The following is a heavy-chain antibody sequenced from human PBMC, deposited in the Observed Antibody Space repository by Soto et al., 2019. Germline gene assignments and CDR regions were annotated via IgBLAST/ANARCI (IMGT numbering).Heavy chain of an antibody. J-gene: IGHJ4*02. CDR3: ATTTKGLDNSGYYPIFDY. CDR2: IVVGSGNT. V-gene: IGHV1-58*01. CDR1: GFTFSSST. D-gene: IGHD3-22*01. Sequence: GASVKVSCKASGFTFSSSTLQWVRQARGERLEWIGWIVVGSGNTNYAQKFQERVTITRDMPTGTAYMEMSSLRSEDTAVYYCATTTKGLDNSGYYPIFDYWGQGTLVTVSS.